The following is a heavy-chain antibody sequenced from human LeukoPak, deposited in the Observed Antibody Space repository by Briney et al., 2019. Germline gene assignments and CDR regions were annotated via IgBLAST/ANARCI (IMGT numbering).Heavy chain of an antibody. CDR3: ARDQGIGVYWYWYFDL. D-gene: IGHD2-8*02. CDR1: GGSITPSY. Sequence: SETLSLTCTVSGGSITPSYWNWIRQPAGRGLEWIGRLSSSGTTYNPSLKSRVTMSLDTSKNQFSLRLRSVTAADTAVYYCARDQGIGVYWYWYFDLWGRGTLITVSS. V-gene: IGHV4-4*07. J-gene: IGHJ2*01. CDR2: LSSSGTT.